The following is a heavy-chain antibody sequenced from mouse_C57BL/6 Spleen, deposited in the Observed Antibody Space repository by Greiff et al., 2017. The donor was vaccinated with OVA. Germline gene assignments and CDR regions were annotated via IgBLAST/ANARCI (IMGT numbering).Heavy chain of an antibody. V-gene: IGHV1-64*01. D-gene: IGHD2-4*01. CDR3: ARYYEWFAY. Sequence: QVQLQQPGAELVKPVASVKLSCTASFYPFPSSWMHWVKQRPGHVLAWIGMIHPNSGSTNYNEKFKSKATLTVDKSSSTAYMQLSSLTSEDSAVYYCARYYEWFAYWGQGTLVTVSA. J-gene: IGHJ3*01. CDR2: IHPNSGST. CDR1: FYPFPSSW.